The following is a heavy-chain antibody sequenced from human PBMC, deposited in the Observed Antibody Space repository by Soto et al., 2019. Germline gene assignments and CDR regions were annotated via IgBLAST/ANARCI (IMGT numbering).Heavy chain of an antibody. D-gene: IGHD3-22*01. CDR1: GFIFSNYD. CDR2: IWYDGSSK. CDR3: ARGGSGYHYYFDY. V-gene: IGHV3-33*01. Sequence: GGSLRLSCAASGFIFSNYDIHWVRQAPGKGLEWVAVIWYDGSSKYYADSVKGRFTISRDNSKNALYLQVNSLRAEDTAVYYCARGGSGYHYYFDYWGQGTLVTVSS. J-gene: IGHJ4*02.